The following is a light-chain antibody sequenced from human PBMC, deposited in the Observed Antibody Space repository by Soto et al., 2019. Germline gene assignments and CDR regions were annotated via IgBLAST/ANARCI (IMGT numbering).Light chain of an antibody. J-gene: IGKJ2*01. Sequence: EIVLTQSPATLSLSPGERATLSCRASQSVSSSLAWYQQKPGQAPRLLIYDAYNRANDNPARFSGSVSGTDFTLSISSLEPEDVEVYYCQQRSNWPYTFGQGTKLEIK. CDR2: DAY. CDR3: QQRSNWPYT. CDR1: QSVSSS. V-gene: IGKV3-11*01.